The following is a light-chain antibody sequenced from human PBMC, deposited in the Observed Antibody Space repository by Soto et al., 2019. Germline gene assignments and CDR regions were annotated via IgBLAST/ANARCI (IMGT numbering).Light chain of an antibody. J-gene: IGKJ2*01. CDR1: QGISSY. CDR3: LQLNSYPRT. Sequence: IQLTQSPSSLSASVGDRVSITCRASQGISSYLAWYQQKPGKAPKLLIYAASTLQSGVPSRFSGSGSGTDFTLTISSLQPEDFATYYCLQLNSYPRTFGQGTKLEIK. V-gene: IGKV1-9*01. CDR2: AAS.